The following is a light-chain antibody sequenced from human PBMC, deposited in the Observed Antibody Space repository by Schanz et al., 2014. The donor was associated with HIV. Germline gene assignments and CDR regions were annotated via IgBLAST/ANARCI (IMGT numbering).Light chain of an antibody. CDR2: EGN. J-gene: IGLJ2*01. CDR1: SSDVGGYNY. CDR3: CSYAGSNNL. V-gene: IGLV2-14*01. Sequence: QSALTQPASVSGSPGQSITISCTGTSSDVGGYNYVSWYQQHPGKAPKLMIYEGNKRPSGVSYRFSGSKSGNTASLTISGLQAEDEADYYCCSYAGSNNLFGGGTKLTVL.